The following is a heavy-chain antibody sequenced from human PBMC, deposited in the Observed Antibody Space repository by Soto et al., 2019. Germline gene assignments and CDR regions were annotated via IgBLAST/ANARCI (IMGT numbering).Heavy chain of an antibody. V-gene: IGHV4-4*07. Sequence: QVQLQESGPGLVKPSETLSLTCTVSGGSISSYYWSWIRQPAGKGLAWIGRLYTSGSTNYNPSLKSRVTMSVDTSKNQFSLKLSSVTAADTAVYYCARGRITMVRGVNSRTPSGMDVWGQGTTVTVSS. CDR3: ARGRITMVRGVNSRTPSGMDV. CDR2: LYTSGST. CDR1: GGSISSYY. J-gene: IGHJ6*02. D-gene: IGHD3-10*01.